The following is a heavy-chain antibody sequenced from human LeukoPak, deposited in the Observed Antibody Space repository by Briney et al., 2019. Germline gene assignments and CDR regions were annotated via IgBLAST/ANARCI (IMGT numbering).Heavy chain of an antibody. CDR1: GGTFSSYA. CDR2: IIPTFGTA. CDR3: AREVVRGVGRGYYYMDV. D-gene: IGHD3-10*01. Sequence: GASVKVSCKASGGTFSSYAISWVRQAPGQGLEWMGGIIPTFGTANYAQKFQGRVTITADKSTSTAYMELSSLRSEDTAVYYCAREVVRGVGRGYYYMDVWGKGTTVTISS. J-gene: IGHJ6*03. V-gene: IGHV1-69*06.